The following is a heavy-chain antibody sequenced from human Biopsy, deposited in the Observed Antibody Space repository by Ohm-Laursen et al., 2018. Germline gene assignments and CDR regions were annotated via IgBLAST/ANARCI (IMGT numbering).Heavy chain of an antibody. V-gene: IGHV1-46*01. CDR1: GYSFTSYY. CDR2: INPSGSTT. D-gene: IGHD6-19*01. J-gene: IGHJ4*02. CDR3: ARNTGWYGDLYYFDY. Sequence: GASVKVSCKASGYSFTSYYMHWMRQAPGQGLEWMGMINPSGSTTSYPQIFQGRVTMTRDTSKSTVYMELSSLRSADTAVYFCARNTGWYGDLYYFDYWGQGTLVTVSS.